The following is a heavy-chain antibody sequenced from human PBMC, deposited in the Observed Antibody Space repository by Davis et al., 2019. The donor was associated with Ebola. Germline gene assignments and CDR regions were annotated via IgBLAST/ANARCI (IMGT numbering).Heavy chain of an antibody. J-gene: IGHJ6*02. CDR1: GGSFSGYY. CDR2: INHSGST. V-gene: IGHV4-34*01. Sequence: MPGGSLRLSCAVYGGSFSGYYWSWIRQPPGKGLEWIGEINHSGSTNYNPSLRSRVTISVDTSKNQFSLKLSSVTAADTAVYYCARLRFHYYYYGMDVWGQGTTVTVSS. CDR3: ARLRFHYYYYGMDV. D-gene: IGHD5-12*01.